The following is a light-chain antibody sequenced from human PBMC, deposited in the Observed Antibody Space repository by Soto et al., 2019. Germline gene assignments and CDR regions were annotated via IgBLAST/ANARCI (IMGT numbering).Light chain of an antibody. V-gene: IGLV2-8*01. CDR2: EVS. CDR1: SSDVGAYNY. J-gene: IGLJ3*02. Sequence: QSALTQPPSASGSPGQSVTISCTGTSSDVGAYNYVSWYQQYPGKAPKLMIYEVSKRPSGVPDRFSGSKSGKTASLTVSGLQHEDEADYNCTSYAGSHIWVFGGGTKVTVL. CDR3: TSYAGSHIWV.